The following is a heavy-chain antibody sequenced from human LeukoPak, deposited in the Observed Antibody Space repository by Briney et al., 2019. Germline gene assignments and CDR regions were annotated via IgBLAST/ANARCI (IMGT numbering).Heavy chain of an antibody. CDR2: INSDGSST. Sequence: PGGSLRLSCAASGFTFSSYDMSWVRQAPGKGLEWVSRINSDGSSTSYADSVKGRFTISRDNAKNTLYLQMNSLRAEDTAVYYCANQRTGTFDYWGQGTLVTVSS. CDR1: GFTFSSYD. D-gene: IGHD1-1*01. V-gene: IGHV3-74*01. CDR3: ANQRTGTFDY. J-gene: IGHJ4*02.